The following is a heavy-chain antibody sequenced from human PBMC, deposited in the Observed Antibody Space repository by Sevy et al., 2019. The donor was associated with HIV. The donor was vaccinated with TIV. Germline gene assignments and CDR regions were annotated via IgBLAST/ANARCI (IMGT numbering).Heavy chain of an antibody. CDR3: ARGAGNGGTSGIINY. CDR2: INPNAGGT. D-gene: IGHD2-15*01. J-gene: IGHJ4*02. CDR1: GYTFIDSY. V-gene: IGHV1-2*02. Sequence: ASVKVSCKTSGYTFIDSYIHWVRQAPGQGLEWMGWINPNAGGTNFAQKFQGRVTMTRDTSIITAFMEMNSLRSDDTAVYFCARGAGNGGTSGIINYWGQGTLVTVSS.